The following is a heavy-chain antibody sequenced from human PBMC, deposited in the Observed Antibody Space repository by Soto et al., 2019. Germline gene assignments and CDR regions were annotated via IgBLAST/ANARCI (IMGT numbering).Heavy chain of an antibody. CDR3: AKDQGYTSSWYFDY. D-gene: IGHD6-13*01. J-gene: IGHJ4*02. CDR1: GFTFRSYG. CDR2: ISSDGSNQ. V-gene: IGHV3-30*18. Sequence: PGGSLRPSCAASGFTFRSYGLHWVRQAPGKGLEWVAAISSDGSNQFYADSVKGRFSISRDNSKNTVSLQMNSLRAEDTAVYYCAKDQGYTSSWYFDYWGQGTLVTVSS.